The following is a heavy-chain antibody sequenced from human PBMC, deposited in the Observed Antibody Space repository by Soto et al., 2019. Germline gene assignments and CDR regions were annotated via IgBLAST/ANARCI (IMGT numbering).Heavy chain of an antibody. CDR3: ARIPVYDPFRITFGGVIAAPDGNGGPDWYFDL. D-gene: IGHD3-16*02. CDR2: IKQDGSEK. J-gene: IGHJ2*01. Sequence: GGSLRLSCAASGFTFSSYWMSWVRQAPGKGLEWVANIKQDGSEKYYVDSVKGRFTISRDNAKNSLYLQMNSLRAEDTAVYYCARIPVYDPFRITFGGVIAAPDGNGGPDWYFDLWGRGTLVTVSS. V-gene: IGHV3-7*01. CDR1: GFTFSSYW.